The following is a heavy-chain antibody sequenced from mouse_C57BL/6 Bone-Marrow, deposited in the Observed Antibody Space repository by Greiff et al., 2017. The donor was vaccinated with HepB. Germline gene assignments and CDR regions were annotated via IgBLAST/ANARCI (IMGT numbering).Heavy chain of an antibody. D-gene: IGHD2-4*01. CDR3: ARAFYYDYEDAMDY. J-gene: IGHJ4*01. CDR1: GFTFSSYA. Sequence: DVMLVESGGGLVKPGGSLKLSCAASGFTFSSYAMSWVRQTPEKRLEWVATISDGGSYTYYPDNVKGRFTISRDNAKNNLYLQMSHLKSEDTAMYYCARAFYYDYEDAMDYWGQGTSVTVSS. CDR2: ISDGGSYT. V-gene: IGHV5-4*03.